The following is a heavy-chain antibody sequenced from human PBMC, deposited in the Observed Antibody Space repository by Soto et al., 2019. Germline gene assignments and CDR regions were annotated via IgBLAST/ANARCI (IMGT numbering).Heavy chain of an antibody. CDR2: IGWNSGTI. CDR1: GFRFEDYA. D-gene: IGHD3-10*01. J-gene: IGHJ6*02. V-gene: IGHV3-9*01. CDR3: TKASRGASSSYNYGMEV. Sequence: EVQLVESGGGLVQPGRSLRLSCAASGFRFEDYAMNWVRQPPGKGLEWVSGIGWNSGTIGYAGSGKGRFTISRDNAKSSLFLQMNSLRPEDTALYYCTKASRGASSSYNYGMEVWGPGTTVTVSS.